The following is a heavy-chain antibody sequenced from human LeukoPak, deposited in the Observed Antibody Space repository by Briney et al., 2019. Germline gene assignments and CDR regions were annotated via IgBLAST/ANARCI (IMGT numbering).Heavy chain of an antibody. CDR1: GFAFSSFG. Sequence: GGSLRLSCAASGFAFSSFGMHWVRQAPGKGLDWVALILYDGAHTYYADSVKGRFTISRDNSKNTLYLQMNSLRTDDTSVYYCAKDRGSSGWGSFDYWGQGTLVTVSS. D-gene: IGHD6-19*01. V-gene: IGHV3-30*02. CDR2: ILYDGAHT. J-gene: IGHJ4*02. CDR3: AKDRGSSGWGSFDY.